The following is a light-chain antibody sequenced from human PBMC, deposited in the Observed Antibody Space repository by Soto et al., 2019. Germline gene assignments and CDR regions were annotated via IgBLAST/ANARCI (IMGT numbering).Light chain of an antibody. Sequence: QSALAQPPPASRSPGQSVTISCTGSNNDIGGYTYVSWYQQLPGKAPKLIIYEVNKRPSGIPDRFSGSKSGNTASLTVSGLQPEDVAEYFCNSDSRCFNSVFGTGIRVA. CDR3: NSDSRCFNSV. CDR1: NNDIGGYTY. J-gene: IGLJ1*01. CDR2: EVN. V-gene: IGLV2-8*01.